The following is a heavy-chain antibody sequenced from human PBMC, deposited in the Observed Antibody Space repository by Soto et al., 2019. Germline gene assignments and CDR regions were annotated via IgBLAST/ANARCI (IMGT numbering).Heavy chain of an antibody. Sequence: QMQLQASGPGLVKPSETLSLTCNVSGASVSHGYWSWIRQPPGKGLEWLGFMYFGGSFNYNPSLTSRATISVETSKNQFSMKWTSVTASDTAVYYCARSYYDSTGFAVDPWGQGTLVTVSS. J-gene: IGHJ5*02. CDR2: MYFGGSF. D-gene: IGHD3-22*01. CDR3: ARSYYDSTGFAVDP. V-gene: IGHV4-59*02. CDR1: GASVSHGY.